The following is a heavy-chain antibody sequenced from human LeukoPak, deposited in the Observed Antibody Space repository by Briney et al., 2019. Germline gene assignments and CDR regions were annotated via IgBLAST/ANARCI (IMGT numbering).Heavy chain of an antibody. CDR2: ISSGSGYI. CDR1: GFTFSSYS. D-gene: IGHD2-2*01. Sequence: PGGSLRLSCAASGFTFSSYSMNWVRQAPGKGLEWVSSISSGSGYIYYADSVKGRFTISRDNAKNSLYLQMNSLRAEDTAVYYCARDKGYCSGTTCFIREGYYFDSWGQGTLVTVSS. J-gene: IGHJ4*02. CDR3: ARDKGYCSGTTCFIREGYYFDS. V-gene: IGHV3-21*01.